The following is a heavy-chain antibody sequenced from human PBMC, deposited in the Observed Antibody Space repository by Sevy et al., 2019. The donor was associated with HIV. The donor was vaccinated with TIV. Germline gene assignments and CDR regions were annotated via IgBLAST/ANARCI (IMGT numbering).Heavy chain of an antibody. D-gene: IGHD4-17*01. CDR1: GFTFSTYG. CDR3: ARDLEFYDYGDYGPAFMPDY. V-gene: IGHV3-33*01. CDR2: IWFDGSNT. Sequence: GGSLRLSCAASGFTFSTYGMHWVRQAPGKGLEWVAVIWFDGSNTYYADSVKGRLTIPREIAKNTLQLQMNSLGAEDTAVYYCARDLEFYDYGDYGPAFMPDYWGQGTLVTVSS. J-gene: IGHJ4*02.